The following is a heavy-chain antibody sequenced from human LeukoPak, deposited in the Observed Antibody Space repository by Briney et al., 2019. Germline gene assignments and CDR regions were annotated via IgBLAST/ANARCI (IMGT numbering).Heavy chain of an antibody. D-gene: IGHD6-19*01. CDR1: GFTFSSYE. CDR2: ISSSGSTI. Sequence: LSGGSLRLPCAASGFTFSSYEMNWVRQAPGKGLEWVSYISSSGSTIYYADSVKGRFTISRDNAKNSLYLQMNSLRAEDTALYYCAKAPRPIAVAPTEWGQGTLVTVSS. CDR3: AKAPRPIAVAPTE. V-gene: IGHV3-48*03. J-gene: IGHJ4*02.